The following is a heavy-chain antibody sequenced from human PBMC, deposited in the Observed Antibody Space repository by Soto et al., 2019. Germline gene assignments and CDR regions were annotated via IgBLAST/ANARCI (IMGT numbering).Heavy chain of an antibody. D-gene: IGHD5-12*01. V-gene: IGHV4-4*07. CDR1: GGSINTFY. CDR2: IFSSGST. CDR3: AREGSYSAYNFAHGIQLWSFDF. Sequence: PSETLSLTCTVSGGSINTFYWSWVRQPAGKGLEWIARIFSSGSTSFNPSLESRVAMSVDTSKNHFSLNLSSVTAADMAVYYCAREGSYSAYNFAHGIQLWSFDFLGQGALVTVSS. J-gene: IGHJ4*02.